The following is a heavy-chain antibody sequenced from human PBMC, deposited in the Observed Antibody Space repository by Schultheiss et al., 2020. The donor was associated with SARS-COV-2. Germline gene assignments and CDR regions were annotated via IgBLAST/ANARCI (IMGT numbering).Heavy chain of an antibody. J-gene: IGHJ4*02. CDR2: INHSGST. Sequence: SETLSRTCAVYGGSFSGYYWSWIRQPPGEGLEWIGEINHSGSTNYNPSLKRRVTVSVDTSKNQFSLKLSSVTAADTAVYYCATKRGRGYYYSSGSYSPFDYWGQGTLVTVSS. D-gene: IGHD3-10*01. CDR1: GGSFSGYY. CDR3: ATKRGRGYYYSSGSYSPFDY. V-gene: IGHV4-34*01.